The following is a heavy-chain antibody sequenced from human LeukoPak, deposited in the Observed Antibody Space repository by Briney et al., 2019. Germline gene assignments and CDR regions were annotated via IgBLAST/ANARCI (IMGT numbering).Heavy chain of an antibody. J-gene: IGHJ4*02. Sequence: GGSLRLSCAASGFTFSSYAMSWVRQAPGKGLEWVSAISGSGGSTYYADSVKGRFTISRDNSKNTLYLQMNSLRAEDTAAYYCAKGRCYDSSGYYRYWGQGTLVTVSS. CDR1: GFTFSSYA. V-gene: IGHV3-23*01. CDR2: ISGSGGST. D-gene: IGHD3-22*01. CDR3: AKGRCYDSSGYYRY.